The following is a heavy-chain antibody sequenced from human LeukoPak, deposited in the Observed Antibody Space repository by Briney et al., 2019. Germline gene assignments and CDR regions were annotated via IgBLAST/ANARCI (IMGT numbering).Heavy chain of an antibody. D-gene: IGHD3-16*01. CDR1: GFTFSSYW. CDR2: IKQDGSEK. Sequence: GGSLRLSCAASGFTFSSYWMSWVRQAPGKGLGWVANIKQDGSEKYYVDSVKGRFTISRDNAKNSLYLQMNSLRAEDTAVYYCARDPAVGGAYWYFDLWGRGTLVTVSS. J-gene: IGHJ2*01. CDR3: ARDPAVGGAYWYFDL. V-gene: IGHV3-7*01.